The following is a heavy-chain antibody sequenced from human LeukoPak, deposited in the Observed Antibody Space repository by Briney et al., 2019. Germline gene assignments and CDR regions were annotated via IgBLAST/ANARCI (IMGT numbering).Heavy chain of an antibody. CDR2: INPSGGST. D-gene: IGHD4-23*01. CDR3: ARAGNSEGGFDH. V-gene: IGHV1-46*01. Sequence: ASVKVSCKASGYTFAGYYMHWVRQAPGQGLEWMGIINPSGGSTTYAQKFQGRVTMTRDTSTRTVYMELSSLRSEDTAVYYCARAGNSEGGFDHWGQGTLATVSS. J-gene: IGHJ4*02. CDR1: GYTFAGYY.